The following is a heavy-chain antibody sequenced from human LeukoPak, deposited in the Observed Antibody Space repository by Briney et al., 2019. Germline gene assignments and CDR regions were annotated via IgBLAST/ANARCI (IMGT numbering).Heavy chain of an antibody. Sequence: PSETLSLTCTVSGGSISSGSYYWSWIRQPTGKGLEWIGEINHSGSTNYNPSLKSRVTISVDTSKNQFSLKLSSVTAADTAVYYCARGFDGWWFDPWGQGTLVTVSS. CDR3: ARGFDGWWFDP. CDR2: INHSGST. J-gene: IGHJ5*02. CDR1: GGSISSGSYY. D-gene: IGHD2-15*01. V-gene: IGHV4-39*07.